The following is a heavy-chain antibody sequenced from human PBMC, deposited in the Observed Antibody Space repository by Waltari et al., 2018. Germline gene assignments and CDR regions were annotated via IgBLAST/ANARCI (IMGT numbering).Heavy chain of an antibody. V-gene: IGHV1-2*02. J-gene: IGHJ2*01. CDR1: GYTFTDYY. Sequence: QVQLVQSGTEVKKPGASVKVSCKASGYTFTDYYMHWVRQAPGQGLEWMGWINPNSGGTNDAQKFQGRVTMTRDTSISTAYMELSRLRSDDTAVYYCARAFDEGFFYWYFDLWGRGTLVTVSS. CDR2: INPNSGGT. CDR3: ARAFDEGFFYWYFDL. D-gene: IGHD3-3*01.